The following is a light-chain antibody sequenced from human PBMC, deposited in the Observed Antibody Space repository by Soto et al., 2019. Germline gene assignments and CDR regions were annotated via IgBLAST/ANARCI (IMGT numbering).Light chain of an antibody. CDR1: QSVSSN. CDR3: EQYTNWPIT. Sequence: EIVMTQSPATLSVSPWERATLSCRASQSVSSNLAWYQQKPGQAPRLLIYGASTRATGIPAKFSGSGSGTEFTLTISSLQSEDFAVYYCEQYTNWPITFGQGTRLEIK. V-gene: IGKV3-15*01. J-gene: IGKJ5*01. CDR2: GAS.